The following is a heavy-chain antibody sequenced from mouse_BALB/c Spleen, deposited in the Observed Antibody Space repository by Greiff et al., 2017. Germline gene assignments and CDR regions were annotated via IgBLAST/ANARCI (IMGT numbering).Heavy chain of an antibody. V-gene: IGHV14-3*02. CDR3: ARDLPFAY. Sequence: VQLKESGAELVKPGASVKLSCTASGFNIKDTYMHWVKQRPEQGLEWIGRIDPANGNTKYDPKFQGKATITADTSSNTAYLQLSSLTSEDTAVYYGARDLPFAYWGQGTLVTVSA. J-gene: IGHJ3*01. D-gene: IGHD5-1*01. CDR2: IDPANGNT. CDR1: GFNIKDTY.